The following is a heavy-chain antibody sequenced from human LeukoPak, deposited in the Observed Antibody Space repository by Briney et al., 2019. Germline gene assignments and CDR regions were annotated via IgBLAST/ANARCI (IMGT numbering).Heavy chain of an antibody. J-gene: IGHJ4*02. CDR1: SGSVTSGSFY. CDR2: IHHSGST. CDR3: AGAPVGGSYYDS. Sequence: PSETLSLTCTVSSGSVTSGSFYWNWIRQPPGKRLEWIGYIHHSGSTKYNPSLKSRLTISIDTSKNHFSLKVNSVTAADTAVYYCAGAPVGGSYYDSWGQGALVTVSS. V-gene: IGHV4-61*03. D-gene: IGHD2-15*01.